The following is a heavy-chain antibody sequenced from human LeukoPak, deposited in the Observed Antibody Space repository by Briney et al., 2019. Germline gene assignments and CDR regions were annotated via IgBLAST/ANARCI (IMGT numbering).Heavy chain of an antibody. J-gene: IGHJ4*02. CDR3: ARGLGYCSSTSRYQGSRYFDY. D-gene: IGHD2-2*01. V-gene: IGHV3-7*01. CDR2: IKQDGSEK. Sequence: GGSLRLSCAASGFTFPSYWMSWVRQAPGKGLEWVANIKQDGSEKYYVDSVKGRFTISRDNAKNSLYLQMNSLRAEDTAVYYCARGLGYCSSTSRYQGSRYFDYWGQGTLVTVSS. CDR1: GFTFPSYW.